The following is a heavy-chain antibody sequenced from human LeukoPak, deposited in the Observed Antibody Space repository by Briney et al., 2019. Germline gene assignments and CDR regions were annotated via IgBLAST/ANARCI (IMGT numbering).Heavy chain of an antibody. V-gene: IGHV4-59*12. CDR2: IYYSGST. CDR1: GGSISSYY. Sequence: SETLSLTCTVSGGSISSYYWSWIRQPPGKGLEWIGYIYYSGSTYYNPSLKSRVTISVDTSKNQFSLKLSTVTAADTAVYYCARFPYSGYDYWYFDLWGRGTLVTVSS. D-gene: IGHD5-12*01. J-gene: IGHJ2*01. CDR3: ARFPYSGYDYWYFDL.